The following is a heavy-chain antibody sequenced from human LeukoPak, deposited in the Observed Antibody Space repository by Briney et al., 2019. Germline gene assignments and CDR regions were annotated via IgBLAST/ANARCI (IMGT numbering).Heavy chain of an antibody. Sequence: GASVKVSCKASGYSFTNYYMHWVRQAPGQGLEWMGTINPRDGSTNYTQKFQGRVTVTRDTSTSTLYMDLSSLRSEDTAVYYCATSTGYDVLTGYQEDHYYFDYWGQGTLVTVSS. CDR3: ATSTGYDVLTGYQEDHYYFDY. D-gene: IGHD3-9*01. V-gene: IGHV1-46*01. CDR2: INPRDGST. J-gene: IGHJ4*02. CDR1: GYSFTNYY.